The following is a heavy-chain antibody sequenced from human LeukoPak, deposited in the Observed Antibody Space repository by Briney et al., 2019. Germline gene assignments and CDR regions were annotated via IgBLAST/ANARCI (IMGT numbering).Heavy chain of an antibody. CDR3: ARGPPMCSSTSCFPDAFDI. J-gene: IGHJ3*02. CDR1: GFTFSSYA. V-gene: IGHV4-4*07. D-gene: IGHD2-2*01. Sequence: GSLRLSCAASGFTFSSYAMSWIRQPAGKGLEWIGRIYTSGSTNYNPSLKSRVTISVDTSKNQFSLKLSSVTAADTAVYYCARGPPMCSSTSCFPDAFDIWGQGTMVTVSS. CDR2: IYTSGST.